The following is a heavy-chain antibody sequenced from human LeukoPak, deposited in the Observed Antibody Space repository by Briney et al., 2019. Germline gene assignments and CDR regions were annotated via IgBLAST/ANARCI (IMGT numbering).Heavy chain of an antibody. V-gene: IGHV4-34*01. CDR3: ARGVVGKQLANYYYYYMDV. D-gene: IGHD6-6*01. J-gene: IGHJ6*03. CDR2: INHSGST. Sequence: SDTLSLTCAVYGGSFSGYYWSWIRQPPGKGLECIGEINHSGSTNYNPSLKSRVTISVDTSKNQFSLKLSSVTAADTAVYYCARGVVGKQLANYYYYYMDVWGKGTTVTVSS. CDR1: GGSFSGYY.